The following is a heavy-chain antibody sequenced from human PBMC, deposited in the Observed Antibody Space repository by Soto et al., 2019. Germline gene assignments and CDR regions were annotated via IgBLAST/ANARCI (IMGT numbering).Heavy chain of an antibody. J-gene: IGHJ4*02. CDR1: GGSISSGDYY. CDR2: IYNSGST. V-gene: IGHV4-30-4*08. D-gene: IGHD6-19*01. Sequence: SETLSLTCTVPGGSISSGDYYWSWIRQHPGKGLEWIGHIYNSGSTYYNPSLKSRVTISVDTSKNQFSLKLSSVTAADTAVYYCARLTPGYSSGWFIDYWGQGTLVTVSS. CDR3: ARLTPGYSSGWFIDY.